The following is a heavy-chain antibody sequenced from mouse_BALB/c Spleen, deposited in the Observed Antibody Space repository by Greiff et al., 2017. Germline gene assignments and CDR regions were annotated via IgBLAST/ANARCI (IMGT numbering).Heavy chain of an antibody. V-gene: IGHV5-9-3*01. CDR2: ISSGGSYT. CDR3: ARAYYGSSYGYAMDY. J-gene: IGHJ4*01. Sequence: EVKLMESGGGLVKPGGSLKLSCAASGFTFSSYAMSWVRQTPEKRLEWVATISSGGSYTYYPDSVKGRFTISRDNAKNTLYLQMSSLRSEDTAMYYCARAYYGSSYGYAMDYWGQGTSVTVSS. CDR1: GFTFSSYA. D-gene: IGHD1-1*01.